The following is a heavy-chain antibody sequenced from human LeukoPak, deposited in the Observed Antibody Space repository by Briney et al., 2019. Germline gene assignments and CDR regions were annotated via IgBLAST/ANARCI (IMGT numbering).Heavy chain of an antibody. CDR1: GFTVSSNY. D-gene: IGHD2-2*01. J-gene: IGHJ4*02. V-gene: IGHV3-66*02. CDR2: IYSGGST. Sequence: GGSLRLSCAAFGFTVSSNYMSWVRQAPGKGLEWVSVIYSGGSTYYADSVKGRFTISRDNSKNTLYLQMNSLRAEDTAVYYCARWEGYCTSTSCYHFDYWGQGTLVTVSS. CDR3: ARWEGYCTSTSCYHFDY.